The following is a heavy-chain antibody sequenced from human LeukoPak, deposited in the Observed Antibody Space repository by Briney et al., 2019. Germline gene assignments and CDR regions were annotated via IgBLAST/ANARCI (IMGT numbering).Heavy chain of an antibody. CDR1: GYTFTGYY. J-gene: IGHJ4*02. CDR3: ARSRTGTTDY. D-gene: IGHD1-7*01. Sequence: ASVMVSRKASGYTFTGYYMHWVRQAPGQGREWMGWINPNSGGTNYAQKFQGRVTMTRDTSISTAYMELSRLRSDDTAVYYCARSRTGTTDYWGQGTLVTVSS. CDR2: INPNSGGT. V-gene: IGHV1-2*02.